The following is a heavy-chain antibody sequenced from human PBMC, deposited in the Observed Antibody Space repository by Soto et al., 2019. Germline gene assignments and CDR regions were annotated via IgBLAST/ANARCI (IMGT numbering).Heavy chain of an antibody. CDR1: GFTFSSFG. Sequence: GGSLRLSCVASGFTFSSFGMHWVRQAPGKGLEWVAVISYDGSNKYYADSVKGRFTISRDNSKNTLYLQMNSLRAEDTAVYYCASFLEGYSSSFSPYYFDYWGQGTLVTVSS. V-gene: IGHV3-30*03. D-gene: IGHD6-6*01. CDR2: ISYDGSNK. J-gene: IGHJ4*02. CDR3: ASFLEGYSSSFSPYYFDY.